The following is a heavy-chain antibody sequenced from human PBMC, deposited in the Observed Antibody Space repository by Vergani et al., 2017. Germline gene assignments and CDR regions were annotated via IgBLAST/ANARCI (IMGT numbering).Heavy chain of an antibody. Sequence: QLQLQESGPGLVKPSETLSLTCTVSGGSISSSSYYWGWIRQPPGKGLEWIGSIYYSGSTYYNPSLKSRVTISVDTSKNQFSRKLSSVTAADTAVYYCARRGGLYYFDYWGQGTLVTVSS. CDR1: GGSISSSSYY. J-gene: IGHJ4*02. CDR2: IYYSGST. D-gene: IGHD5-12*01. CDR3: ARRGGLYYFDY. V-gene: IGHV4-39*01.